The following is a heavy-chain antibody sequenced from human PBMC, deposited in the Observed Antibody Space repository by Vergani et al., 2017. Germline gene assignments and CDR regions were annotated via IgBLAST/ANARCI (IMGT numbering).Heavy chain of an antibody. CDR2: INPNSGGT. CDR1: GYTFTDYF. D-gene: IGHD2-2*01. J-gene: IGHJ4*02. CDR3: ARVGTSSNRDYFDY. V-gene: IGHV1-2*02. Sequence: QVQLVQSGAEVKKPGASVKVSCKASGYTFTDYFMHWVRQAPGQGLEWMGWINPNSGGTNYAQKCQGRVTMTRDTSISTAYMELSKLRSDDTAVYYCARVGTSSNRDYFDYWGQGTLVTVSS.